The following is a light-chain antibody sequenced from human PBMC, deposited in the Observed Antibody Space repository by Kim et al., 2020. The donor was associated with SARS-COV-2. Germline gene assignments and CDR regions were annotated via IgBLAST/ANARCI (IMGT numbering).Light chain of an antibody. J-gene: IGKJ4*01. CDR2: HAS. Sequence: SPGGRATLSCRASQSLRSNFLAWYQQKPGQAPRPLIFHASIRATDIPDRFNGSGSGTEFSLTITRLEPEDFAVYYCQQYVSSPRTFGGGTKVDIK. V-gene: IGKV3-20*01. CDR3: QQYVSSPRT. CDR1: QSLRSNF.